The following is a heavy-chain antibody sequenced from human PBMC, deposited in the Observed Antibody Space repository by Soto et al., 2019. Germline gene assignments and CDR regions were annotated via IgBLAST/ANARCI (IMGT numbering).Heavy chain of an antibody. J-gene: IGHJ1*01. CDR2: IYHSGST. CDR1: GGSISSGGYS. V-gene: IGHV4-30-2*01. Sequence: QLQLQESGSGLVKPSQTLSLTCAVSGGSISSGGYSWSWIRQPPGKGLEWIGYIYHSGSTYYNPSLKCRVTISVDRSKNQFSLKLSSVTAADTAVYYCASSYDSSGYYYVGFQHWGQGTLVTVSS. CDR3: ASSYDSSGYYYVGFQH. D-gene: IGHD3-22*01.